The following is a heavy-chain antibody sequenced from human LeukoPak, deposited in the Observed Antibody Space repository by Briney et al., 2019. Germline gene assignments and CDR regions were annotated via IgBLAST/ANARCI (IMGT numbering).Heavy chain of an antibody. CDR1: GGSLSSYY. D-gene: IGHD2-2*01. V-gene: IGHV4-59*01. CDR2: IYYSGST. CDR3: ARGPGPIVVVGFDP. Sequence: SETLSLTCTVSGGSLSSYYWSWIRQPPGKGLEWIGYIYYSGSTNYNPSLKSRVTISVDTSKNQFSLELSSVTAADTAVYYCARGPGPIVVVGFDPGGQGTLVTVSS. J-gene: IGHJ5*02.